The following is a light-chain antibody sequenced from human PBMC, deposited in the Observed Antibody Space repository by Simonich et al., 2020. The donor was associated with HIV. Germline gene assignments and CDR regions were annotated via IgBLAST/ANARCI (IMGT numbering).Light chain of an antibody. Sequence: DIQMTQSPSSLSASVGDRVTLTCRASRSISSSLNWYQHKPGKAPKLLIYASSSLKSGVPSRFSGRGSGTDFTLSISSLQPEDFATYYCQQSYSTWLTFGGGTKVEIK. J-gene: IGKJ4*01. CDR2: ASS. CDR3: QQSYSTWLT. CDR1: RSISSS. V-gene: IGKV1-39*01.